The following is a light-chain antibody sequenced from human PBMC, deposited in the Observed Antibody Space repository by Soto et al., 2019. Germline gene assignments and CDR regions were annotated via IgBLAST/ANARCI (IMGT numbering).Light chain of an antibody. CDR2: GAS. CDR1: QSVSSTY. V-gene: IGKV3-20*01. CDR3: QQYGSSPQT. Sequence: IVMTQSPGTLSLSLGERAALSCRASQSVSSTYLAWYQQKPGQAPRLLIYGASTRATGIPHRFTGSGSGTDFALTISRLEPEDFAVYYCQQYGSSPQTLGQGTKVDIK. J-gene: IGKJ1*01.